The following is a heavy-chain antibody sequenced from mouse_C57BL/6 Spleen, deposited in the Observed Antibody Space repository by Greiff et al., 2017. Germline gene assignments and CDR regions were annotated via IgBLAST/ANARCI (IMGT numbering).Heavy chain of an antibody. D-gene: IGHD2-3*01. CDR1: GFTFSSYA. Sequence: EVQVVESGEGLVKPGGSLKLSCAASGFTFSSYAMSWVRQTPEKRLEWVAYISSGGDYIYYADTVKGRFTISRDNARNTLYLQMSSLKSEDTAMYYCTREGYDGPYYFDYWGQGTTLTVSS. J-gene: IGHJ2*01. V-gene: IGHV5-9-1*02. CDR3: TREGYDGPYYFDY. CDR2: ISSGGDYI.